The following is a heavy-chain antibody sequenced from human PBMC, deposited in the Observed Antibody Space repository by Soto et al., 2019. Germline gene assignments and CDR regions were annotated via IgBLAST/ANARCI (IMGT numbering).Heavy chain of an antibody. CDR1: GFTFSRQA. Sequence: QVQLVESGGGVVQPERSLRLSCAASGFTFSRQAMHWVRQAPGRGLEWVAVIWYHGVDKYYADSVKGRFTISRDNSTNTVYLQMNSLRGEDTAVYYCATGFLGLCTGGNCPLDSWGQGRLVTVSS. CDR2: IWYHGVDK. CDR3: ATGFLGLCTGGNCPLDS. V-gene: IGHV3-33*01. J-gene: IGHJ4*02. D-gene: IGHD2-15*01.